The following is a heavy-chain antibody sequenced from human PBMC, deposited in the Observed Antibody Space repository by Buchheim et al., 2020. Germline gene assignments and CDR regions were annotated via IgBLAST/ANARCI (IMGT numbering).Heavy chain of an antibody. CDR1: GGSISSGDYY. Sequence: QVQLQESGPGLVKPSQTRSLTCTVSGGSISSGDYYGSWIRQPPGKGLEGIGYIYYSGSNYYNPSLKSRVTLSVDTSKNQFSLKLSSVTAADTAVYYCARGWTRSLGRWFDPWGQGTL. V-gene: IGHV4-30-4*01. CDR2: IYYSGSN. CDR3: ARGWTRSLGRWFDP. D-gene: IGHD3/OR15-3a*01. J-gene: IGHJ5*02.